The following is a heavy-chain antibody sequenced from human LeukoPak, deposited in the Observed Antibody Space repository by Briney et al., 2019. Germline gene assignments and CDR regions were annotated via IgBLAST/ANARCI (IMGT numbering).Heavy chain of an antibody. J-gene: IGHJ4*02. CDR2: IYHSGST. V-gene: IGHV4-59*03. CDR1: GGSISSYS. CDR3: AGDFGLGSYRFDY. D-gene: IGHD3-10*01. Sequence: SETLSLTCTVSGGSISSYSWSWIRQPPGKGLEWIGYIYHSGSTTYNPSLKSRLTISLDRSKNQFSLKLSSVTAADTAVYYCAGDFGLGSYRFDYWGQGTLVTVSS.